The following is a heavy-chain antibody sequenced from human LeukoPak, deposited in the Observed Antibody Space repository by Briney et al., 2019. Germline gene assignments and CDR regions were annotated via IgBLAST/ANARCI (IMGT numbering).Heavy chain of an antibody. D-gene: IGHD1/OR15-1a*01. J-gene: IGHJ4*02. Sequence: PGGSLRLSCAASTFTVSTNYMTWVRQAPGKGLEWVSSISNSGTYIYFADSLKGRFTISRDNAKNSLYLQMNSLRAEDTAVYYCARSVEQPFDYWGQGALVIVSS. CDR3: ARSVEQPFDY. CDR1: TFTVSTNY. CDR2: ISNSGTYI. V-gene: IGHV3-21*01.